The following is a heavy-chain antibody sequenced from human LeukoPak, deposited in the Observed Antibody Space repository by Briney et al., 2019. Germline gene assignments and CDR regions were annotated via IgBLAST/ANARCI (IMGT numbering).Heavy chain of an antibody. CDR3: AKDSGMVRGVITHFDY. Sequence: PGGSLRLSCAASGFTFSSYGMHWVCQAPGKGLEWVAVISYDGSNKYYADSVKGRFTISRDNSKNTLYLQMNSLRAEDTAVYYCAKDSGMVRGVITHFDYWGQGTLVTVSS. J-gene: IGHJ4*02. D-gene: IGHD3-10*01. CDR2: ISYDGSNK. CDR1: GFTFSSYG. V-gene: IGHV3-30*18.